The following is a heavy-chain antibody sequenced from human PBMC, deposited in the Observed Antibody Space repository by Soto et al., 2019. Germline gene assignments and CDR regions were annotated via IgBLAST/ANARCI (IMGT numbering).Heavy chain of an antibody. Sequence: GGSLRLSCAASGFTFSSYAMSWVHQAPGKGLEWVSAISGSGGSTYYADSVKGRFTISRDNSKNTLYLQMNSLRAEDTAVYYCAKERNKGLWFGELSGYYYGMDVWGQGTTVTVSS. D-gene: IGHD3-10*01. CDR2: ISGSGGST. J-gene: IGHJ6*02. CDR1: GFTFSSYA. CDR3: AKERNKGLWFGELSGYYYGMDV. V-gene: IGHV3-23*01.